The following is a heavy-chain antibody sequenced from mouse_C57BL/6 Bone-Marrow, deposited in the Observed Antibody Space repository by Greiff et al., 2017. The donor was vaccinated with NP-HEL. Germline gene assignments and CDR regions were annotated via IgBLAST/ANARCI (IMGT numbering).Heavy chain of an antibody. CDR3: ARSRLYYYGSDWYFDV. CDR1: GYTFTSYG. V-gene: IGHV1-81*01. CDR2: IYPRSGNT. D-gene: IGHD1-1*01. Sequence: QVHVKQSGAELARPGASVKLSCKASGYTFTSYGISWVKQRTGQGLEWIGEIYPRSGNTYYNEKFKGKATLTADKSSSTAYMELRSLTSEDSAVYFCARSRLYYYGSDWYFDVWGTGTTVTVSS. J-gene: IGHJ1*03.